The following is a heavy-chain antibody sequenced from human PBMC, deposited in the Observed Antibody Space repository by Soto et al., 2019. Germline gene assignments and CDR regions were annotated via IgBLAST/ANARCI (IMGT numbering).Heavy chain of an antibody. V-gene: IGHV3-9*01. CDR2: ISWNSGNI. D-gene: IGHD2-8*01. CDR3: VISNGVFSYVTPFDY. J-gene: IGHJ4*02. CDR1: GFTFDDYA. Sequence: EVQLEESGGALVQPGRSLRLSCAASGFTFDDYAMHWVRQVLGKGLEWVSSISWNSGNIGYADSVKGRFTTSRDNAKNSLFLQMNRLRPDYTALSYCVISNGVFSYVTPFDYWGQGTLVTVSS.